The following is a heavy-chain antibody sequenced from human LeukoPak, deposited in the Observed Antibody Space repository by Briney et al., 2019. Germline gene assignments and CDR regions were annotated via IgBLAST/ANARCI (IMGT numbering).Heavy chain of an antibody. CDR1: GFTFSSYS. V-gene: IGHV3-21*01. J-gene: IGHJ4*02. CDR2: ISSSSSYI. D-gene: IGHD3-9*01. CDR3: SRIDILTCYSWGRYPPY. Sequence: GRSLRLSCAASGFTFSSYSMNWVRQAPGKGLEWVPSISSSSSYIYYADSVKGRLTISRDNAKNSMYLQMNSLRAEDTAVYYCSRIDILTCYSWGRYPPYWGQGTLVTVSS.